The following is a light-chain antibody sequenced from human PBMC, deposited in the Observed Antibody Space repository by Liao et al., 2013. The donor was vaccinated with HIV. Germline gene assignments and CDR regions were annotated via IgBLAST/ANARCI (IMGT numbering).Light chain of an antibody. CDR3: YSAADRSWV. CDR2: QDS. V-gene: IGLV3-1*01. J-gene: IGLJ3*02. Sequence: SYELTQPPSVSVSPGQTASITCSGDKLGDKYACWYQQKPGQSPVLVIYQDSKRPSGIPERFSGSNSGNTATLTISGTQAMDEADYYCYSAADRSWVFGGGTKLTVL. CDR1: KLGDKY.